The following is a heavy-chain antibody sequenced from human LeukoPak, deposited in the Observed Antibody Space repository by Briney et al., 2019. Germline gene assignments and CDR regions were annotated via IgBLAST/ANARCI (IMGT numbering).Heavy chain of an antibody. CDR3: ARVSGAGYDGRGVFDY. CDR1: GGSISSSSYY. J-gene: IGHJ4*02. CDR2: IYYSGST. V-gene: IGHV4-61*05. Sequence: PSETLSLTCTVSGGSISSSSYYWGWIRQPPGKGLEWIGYIYYSGSTNYNPSLKSRVTISVGTSKNQFSLKLSSVTAADTAVYYCARVSGAGYDGRGVFDYWGQGTLVTVSS. D-gene: IGHD2-8*02.